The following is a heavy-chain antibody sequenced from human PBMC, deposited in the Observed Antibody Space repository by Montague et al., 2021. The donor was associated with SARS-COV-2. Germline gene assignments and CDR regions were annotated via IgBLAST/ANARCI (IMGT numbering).Heavy chain of an antibody. V-gene: IGHV4-39*02. CDR1: GGSISSNNYY. D-gene: IGHD5-12*01. J-gene: IGHJ3*02. CDR2: IYDSGST. Sequence: SETLSLTCTVSGGSISSNNYYWDWIRQPPGKGLEWIGCIYDSGSTYYNPSLKSRVTISVDTSKNHFSLKLSSVTAADTAVYYCARRGRKLLPVATTIGGFDIWGQGTMVTVSS. CDR3: ARRGRKLLPVATTIGGFDI.